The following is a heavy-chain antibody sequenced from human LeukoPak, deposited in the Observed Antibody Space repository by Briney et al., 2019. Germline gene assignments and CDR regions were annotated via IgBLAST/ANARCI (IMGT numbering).Heavy chain of an antibody. D-gene: IGHD6-19*01. Sequence: GGPLRLSCAASGFSFRSHWMSWVRQAPGKGLEWVANIKQDGSEKYYVDSVKGRFTISRDNAKNSLYLQMNSLRAEDTAVYYCARDLIAVATFDYWGQGTLVTVSS. V-gene: IGHV3-7*01. CDR1: GFSFRSHW. J-gene: IGHJ4*02. CDR2: IKQDGSEK. CDR3: ARDLIAVATFDY.